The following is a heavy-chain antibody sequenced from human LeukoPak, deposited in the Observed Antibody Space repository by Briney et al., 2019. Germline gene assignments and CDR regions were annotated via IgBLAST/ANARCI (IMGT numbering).Heavy chain of an antibody. CDR3: ARAVPSDSSGYYYFDY. CDR1: GDSVSSNSAA. CDR2: TYYRSKWYN. J-gene: IGHJ4*02. V-gene: IGHV6-1*01. D-gene: IGHD3-22*01. Sequence: SQTLSLTCAISGDSVSSNSAAWNWIRQSPSSGLEWLGRTYYRSKWYNDYAVSVKSRITINPDTSKNQFSLQLNSVTPEDTAVYYCARAVPSDSSGYYYFDYWGQGTLVTVSS.